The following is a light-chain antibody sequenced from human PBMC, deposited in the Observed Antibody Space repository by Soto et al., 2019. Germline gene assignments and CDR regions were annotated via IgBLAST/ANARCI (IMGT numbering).Light chain of an antibody. CDR2: KAS. Sequence: DIQLTQSPSTLAASVGDRVTITCRASQSISSWLAWYQQKPGEAPNLLISKASSLESGLPSRFSGSGAGTEFTLTISSLQPDDFATYYCQQYKTYPWTFGQGTKLEIK. J-gene: IGKJ2*02. CDR1: QSISSW. V-gene: IGKV1-5*03. CDR3: QQYKTYPWT.